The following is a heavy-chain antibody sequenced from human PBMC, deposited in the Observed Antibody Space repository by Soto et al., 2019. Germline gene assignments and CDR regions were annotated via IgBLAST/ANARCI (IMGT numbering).Heavy chain of an antibody. CDR1: GGSISSYY. J-gene: IGHJ6*03. D-gene: IGHD4-17*01. CDR2: IYYSGST. V-gene: IGHV4-59*08. CDR3: ARRFSDTVTKGWYYYYMDV. Sequence: SETLSLTCTVSGGSISSYYWSWIRQPPGKGLEWIGYIYYSGSTNYNPSLKSRVTISVDTSKNQFSLKLSSVTAADTAVYYCARRFSDTVTKGWYYYYMDVWGKGTTVTVSS.